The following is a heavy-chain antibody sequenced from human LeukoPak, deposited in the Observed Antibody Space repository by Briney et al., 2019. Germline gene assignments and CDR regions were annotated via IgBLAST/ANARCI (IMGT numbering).Heavy chain of an antibody. V-gene: IGHV4-59*01. CDR2: IYYSGST. J-gene: IGHJ4*02. Sequence: SETLSLTCTVSGGSISSYYWSWIRQPPGKGLEWIGYIYYSGSTNYNPSLKSRVTISVDTSKNQFSLKLSSVIAADTAVYYCARTTYYDFWSGYFFDYWGQGTLVTVSS. CDR3: ARTTYYDFWSGYFFDY. D-gene: IGHD3-3*01. CDR1: GGSISSYY.